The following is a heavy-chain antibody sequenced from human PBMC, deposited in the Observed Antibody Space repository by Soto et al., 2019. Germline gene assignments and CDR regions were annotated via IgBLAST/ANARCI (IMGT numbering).Heavy chain of an antibody. Sequence: EVQLVESGGGLVKPGGSLRLSCAASGFTFSSYSMNWVRQAPGKGLEWVASISSNSGHTQYADSVKGRFTISRDNAKNSLFLQMNSLRAEDKAVDYCARSEERLYCTGDSCYNYWGQGTLVTVSA. D-gene: IGHD2-15*01. CDR3: ARSEERLYCTGDSCYNY. V-gene: IGHV3-21*01. CDR1: GFTFSSYS. CDR2: ISSNSGHT. J-gene: IGHJ4*02.